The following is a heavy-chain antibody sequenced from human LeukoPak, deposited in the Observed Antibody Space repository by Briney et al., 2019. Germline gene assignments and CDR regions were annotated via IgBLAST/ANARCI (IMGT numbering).Heavy chain of an antibody. CDR2: IYHSGST. Sequence: SETLSLTCTVSGYSISSGYHWGWIRQPPGKGLEWIGSIYHSGSTYYNPSLKSRVTISVDTSKNQFSLKLRSVTAADTAVYYCARVVQSTDSSGFYLPEYFQHWGQGPLVTVSS. J-gene: IGHJ1*01. V-gene: IGHV4-38-2*02. CDR1: GYSISSGYH. CDR3: ARVVQSTDSSGFYLPEYFQH. D-gene: IGHD3-22*01.